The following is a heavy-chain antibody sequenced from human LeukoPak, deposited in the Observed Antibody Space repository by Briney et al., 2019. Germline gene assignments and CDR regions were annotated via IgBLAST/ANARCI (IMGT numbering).Heavy chain of an antibody. CDR3: ASGPGWAERYSSSWSTQIDY. CDR2: IIPILGIA. D-gene: IGHD6-13*01. Sequence: SVKVSCKASGGTFSSYAISWVRQAPGQGLEWMGRIIPILGIANYAQEFQGRVTITADKSTSTAYMELSSLRSEDTAVYYCASGPGWAERYSSSWSTQIDYWGQGTLVTVSS. CDR1: GGTFSSYA. J-gene: IGHJ4*02. V-gene: IGHV1-69*04.